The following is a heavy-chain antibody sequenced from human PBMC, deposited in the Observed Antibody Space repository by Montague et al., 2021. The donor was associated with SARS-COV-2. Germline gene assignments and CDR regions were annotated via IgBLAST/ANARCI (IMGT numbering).Heavy chain of an antibody. D-gene: IGHD6-19*01. Sequence: SETLSLTCTVSGGSISSYYWSWIRQPPGKGLEWIGYIYYSGSTNYNPSLKSRVTISVDTSKNQFSLKLSSVTAADTAVDYCARGSGWMGNAFDIWGQGKMVTVSS. V-gene: IGHV4-59*01. CDR1: GGSISSYY. CDR3: ARGSGWMGNAFDI. CDR2: IYYSGST. J-gene: IGHJ3*02.